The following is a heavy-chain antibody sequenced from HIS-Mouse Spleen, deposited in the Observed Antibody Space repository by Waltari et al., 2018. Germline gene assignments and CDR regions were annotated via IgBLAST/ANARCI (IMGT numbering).Heavy chain of an antibody. Sequence: QVQLVQSGAEVKKPGASVKVSCKASGYTFTGYYMHWVRQVPGQGLEWMGWINPTSGGTNYAQKFQGRVTMTRDTSISTAYMELSRLRSDDTAVYYCASLSEYSSSSDAFDIWGQGTMVTVSS. CDR2: INPTSGGT. J-gene: IGHJ3*02. CDR1: GYTFTGYY. V-gene: IGHV1-2*02. CDR3: ASLSEYSSSSDAFDI. D-gene: IGHD6-6*01.